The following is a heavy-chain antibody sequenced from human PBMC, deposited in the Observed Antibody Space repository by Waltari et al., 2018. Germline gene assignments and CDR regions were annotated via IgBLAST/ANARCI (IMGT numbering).Heavy chain of an antibody. D-gene: IGHD2-21*01. V-gene: IGHV4-34*01. J-gene: IGHJ4*01. Sequence: QVQLHQWGAGQLKPSETLSLTCPVSGESFLGYFWRWIRQSPGKGLAWLGAIHYSGSTNYNPTLASRLSLSVDTTKKQFSLRLTSVTAADAALYFCARYGEVPPNYFFDYWGQGTLVTVSS. CDR2: IHYSGST. CDR3: ARYGEVPPNYFFDY. CDR1: GESFLGYF.